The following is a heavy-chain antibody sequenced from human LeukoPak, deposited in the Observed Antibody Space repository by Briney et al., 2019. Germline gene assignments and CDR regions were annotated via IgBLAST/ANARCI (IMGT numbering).Heavy chain of an antibody. CDR1: GFTFSSYA. CDR2: ISGSGGST. D-gene: IGHD6-6*01. CDR3: AKDKGTYSSSSYYYMDV. V-gene: IGHV3-23*01. Sequence: GGSLRLSCAASGFTFSSYAMSWVRQAPGEGLDWVSAISGSGGSTYYADSVKGRFTISRDNSKNTLYLQMNSLRAEDTAVYYCAKDKGTYSSSSYYYMDVWGKGTTVTVPS. J-gene: IGHJ6*03.